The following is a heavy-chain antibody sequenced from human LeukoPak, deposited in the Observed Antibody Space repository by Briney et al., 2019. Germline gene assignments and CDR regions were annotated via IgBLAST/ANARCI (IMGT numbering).Heavy chain of an antibody. CDR3: ARGSSWYKDYYYGMDV. Sequence: SETLSLTCTVSGGSISSYSWSWIRQPPGKGLEWIGYIYYSGSTNYNPSLKSRVTISVDTSKNQFSLKLSSVTAADTAVYYCARGSSWYKDYYYGMDVWGKGTTVTVSS. J-gene: IGHJ6*04. CDR1: GGSISSYS. D-gene: IGHD6-13*01. CDR2: IYYSGST. V-gene: IGHV4-59*01.